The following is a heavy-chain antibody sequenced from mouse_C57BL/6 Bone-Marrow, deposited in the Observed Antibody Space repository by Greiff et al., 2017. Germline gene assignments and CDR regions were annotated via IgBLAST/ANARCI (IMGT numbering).Heavy chain of an antibody. CDR1: GFTFSDYY. V-gene: IGHV5-16*01. CDR2: INSDGSST. Sequence: EVKLMESEGGLVQPGSSMKLSCTASGFTFSDYYMAWVRQVPEKGLEWVANINSDGSSTYYLDSLKSRFIISRDNAKNILYLQMSSLKSEDTATYYCARDRGGNYSYYFDYWGQGTTLTVSS. D-gene: IGHD2-1*01. J-gene: IGHJ2*01. CDR3: ARDRGGNYSYYFDY.